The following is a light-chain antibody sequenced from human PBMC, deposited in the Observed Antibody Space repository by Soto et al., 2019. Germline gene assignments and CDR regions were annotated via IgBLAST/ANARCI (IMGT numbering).Light chain of an antibody. CDR1: QSISSY. CDR3: QQSYSTPPYT. J-gene: IGKJ2*01. CDR2: AAS. Sequence: DIQMTQSPSSLSASVGDRVTITCRASQSISSYLNWYQQKPGKAPKLLIYAASSLQSGVPSRFSGSGSGTDFTLTISSLQPEDSATYYCQQSYSTPPYTFSQGTKLEIK. V-gene: IGKV1-39*01.